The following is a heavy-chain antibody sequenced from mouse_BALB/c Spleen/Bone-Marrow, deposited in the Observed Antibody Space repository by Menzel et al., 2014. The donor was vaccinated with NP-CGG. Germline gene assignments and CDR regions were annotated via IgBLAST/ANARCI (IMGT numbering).Heavy chain of an antibody. D-gene: IGHD2-4*01. CDR2: IYPGDNYT. V-gene: IGHV1-63*02. CDR3: TRGGYDYTWFAY. J-gene: IGHJ3*01. Sequence: QVQLKHPGAELVRPGTSVKMSCKAAGYTFTNYWVGWVKQRPGHGLEWIGDIYPGDNYTNYNEKFKGKATLTADTSSSTAYMQLSSLTSEDSAIYYCTRGGYDYTWFAYWGQGTLVTVSA. CDR1: GYTFTNYW.